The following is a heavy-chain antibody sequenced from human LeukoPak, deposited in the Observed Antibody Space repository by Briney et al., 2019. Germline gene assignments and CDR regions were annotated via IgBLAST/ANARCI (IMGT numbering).Heavy chain of an antibody. D-gene: IGHD1-26*01. V-gene: IGHV3-23*01. CDR1: GFTFSSYG. J-gene: IGHJ4*02. Sequence: SGGSLRLSCAASGFTFSSYGMSWVRQAPGKGLEWVSGISGSGGTTYYADSAKSRFTISRDNSKNTLYLQMNSLRAEDTAVYYCATSGSYNYWGQGTLVTVSS. CDR2: ISGSGGTT. CDR3: ATSGSYNY.